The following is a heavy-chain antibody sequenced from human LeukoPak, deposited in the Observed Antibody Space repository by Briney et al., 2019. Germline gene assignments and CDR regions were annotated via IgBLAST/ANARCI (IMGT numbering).Heavy chain of an antibody. V-gene: IGHV3-23*01. D-gene: IGHD2-2*01. CDR2: ISGSGGST. Sequence: PGGSLRFSCAASGFTFSSYAMSWVRQAPGKGLEWVSAISGSGGSTYYADSVKGRFTISRDNSKNTLYLQMNSLRAEDTAVYYCAKDRIVVVPAPNWFDPWGQGTLVTVSS. CDR3: AKDRIVVVPAPNWFDP. CDR1: GFTFSSYA. J-gene: IGHJ5*02.